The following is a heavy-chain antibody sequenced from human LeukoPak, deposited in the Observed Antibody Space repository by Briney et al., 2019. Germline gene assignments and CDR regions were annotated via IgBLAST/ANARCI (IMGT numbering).Heavy chain of an antibody. CDR1: GYTFTSYS. D-gene: IGHD6-19*01. Sequence: GASVKVSCKASGYTFTSYSMNWVRQAPGQGLEWMGIINPSGGSTSYAQKFQGRVTMTRDTSTSTVYMELSSLRSEDTAVYYCARGEYSSGWYGWFDPWGQGTLVTVSS. J-gene: IGHJ5*02. V-gene: IGHV1-46*01. CDR2: INPSGGST. CDR3: ARGEYSSGWYGWFDP.